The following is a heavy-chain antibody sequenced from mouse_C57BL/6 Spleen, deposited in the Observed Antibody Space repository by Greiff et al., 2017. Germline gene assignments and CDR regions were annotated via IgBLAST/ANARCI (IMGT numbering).Heavy chain of an antibody. CDR1: GFTFSSYA. J-gene: IGHJ2*01. CDR3: ARDGGLTGGYFDY. D-gene: IGHD4-1*01. Sequence: EVQGVESGGGLVKPGGSLKLSCAASGFTFSSYAMSWVRQTPEKRLEWVATISDGGSYTYYPDNVKGRFTISRDNAKNNLYLQMSHLKSEDTAMYYCARDGGLTGGYFDYWGQGTTLTVSS. V-gene: IGHV5-4*01. CDR2: ISDGGSYT.